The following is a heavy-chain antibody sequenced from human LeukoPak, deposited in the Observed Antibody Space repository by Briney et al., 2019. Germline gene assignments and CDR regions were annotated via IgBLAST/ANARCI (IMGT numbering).Heavy chain of an antibody. CDR2: NYHSGST. CDR1: GGSISSGGYY. D-gene: IGHD7-27*01. CDR3: ARRSGVFDP. V-gene: IGHV4-30-2*01. J-gene: IGHJ5*02. Sequence: SETLSLTCTVSGGSISSGGYYWSWIRQPPGKGLEWIGYNYHSGSTYYNPSLKSRVTISVDRSKNQFSLKLSSVTAADTAVYYCARRSGVFDPWGQGTLVTVSS.